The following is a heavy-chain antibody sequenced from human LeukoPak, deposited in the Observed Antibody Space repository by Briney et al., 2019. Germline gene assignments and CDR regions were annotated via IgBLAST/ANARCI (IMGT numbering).Heavy chain of an antibody. CDR3: ASSAIVVVIFDY. V-gene: IGHV4-38-2*02. D-gene: IGHD3-22*01. Sequence: PSETLSLTCTVSGYSISSGYYWGWIRQPPGKGLEWIGSIYHSGSTYYNPSLKSRVTISVDTSKSQFSLKLSSVTAADTAVYYCASSAIVVVIFDYWGQGTLVTVSS. CDR2: IYHSGST. J-gene: IGHJ4*02. CDR1: GYSISSGYY.